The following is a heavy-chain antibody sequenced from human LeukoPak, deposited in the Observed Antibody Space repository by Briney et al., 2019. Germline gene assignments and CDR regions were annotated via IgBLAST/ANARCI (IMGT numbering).Heavy chain of an antibody. CDR3: ARAWDSSGYYYSYYFDY. V-gene: IGHV4-59*08. J-gene: IGHJ4*02. Sequence: PSETLSLTCTVSGGSISSYYWSWIRQPPGKGLEWIGYIYYSGSTNYNPSLKSRVTISVDTSKNQFSLKLSSVTAADTAMYYCARAWDSSGYYYSYYFDYWGQGTLVTVSS. CDR2: IYYSGST. D-gene: IGHD3-22*01. CDR1: GGSISSYY.